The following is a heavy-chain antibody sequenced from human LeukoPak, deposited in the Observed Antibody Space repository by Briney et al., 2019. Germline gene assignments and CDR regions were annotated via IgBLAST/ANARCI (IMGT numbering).Heavy chain of an antibody. V-gene: IGHV3-20*04. CDR2: INWNGGST. CDR3: TRGAGGSNWFDP. CDR1: GFTFDDYG. Sequence: GGSLRLSCAASGFTFDDYGMSWVRQAPGQGLEGVSGINWNGGSTGYAGSVKGRFTISRDNAKNSLYMQMNSLRAEDTAVYYCTRGAGGSNWFDPWGQGTLVTVSS. D-gene: IGHD1-26*01. J-gene: IGHJ5*02.